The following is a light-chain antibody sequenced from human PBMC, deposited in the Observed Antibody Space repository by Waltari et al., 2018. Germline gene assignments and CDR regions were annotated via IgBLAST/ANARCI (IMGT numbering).Light chain of an antibody. V-gene: IGKV1-39*01. CDR1: QSISIY. J-gene: IGKJ2*01. Sequence: DIQMTQSPSSLSASVGDRVTITCRASQSISIYLNWYQQKPGKAPKFLIYDASRLQSGVPSRFSGSASGTDFTLTISSLQPEDFATYYCQQTYSIPYTFGQGTKLEIK. CDR2: DAS. CDR3: QQTYSIPYT.